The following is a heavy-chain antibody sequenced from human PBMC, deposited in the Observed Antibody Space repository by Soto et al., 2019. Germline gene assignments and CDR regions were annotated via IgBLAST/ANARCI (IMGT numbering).Heavy chain of an antibody. V-gene: IGHV3-7*01. D-gene: IGHD3-9*01. Sequence: QAGGSLRLSCAASGFTFSSYWMSWVRQAPGKGLEWVANIKQDGSEKYYVDSVKGRFTISRDNAKNSLYLQMNSLRAEDTAVYYCARDHPPNPGLVIIQFDYWGQGTLVTVSS. CDR1: GFTFSSYW. CDR3: ARDHPPNPGLVIIQFDY. CDR2: IKQDGSEK. J-gene: IGHJ4*02.